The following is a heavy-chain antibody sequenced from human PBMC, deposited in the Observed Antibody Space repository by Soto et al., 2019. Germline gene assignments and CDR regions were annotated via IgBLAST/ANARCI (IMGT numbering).Heavy chain of an antibody. CDR2: IIPSFGTA. Sequence: SVKVSGKASGGTFSIYAISCVVQSPAQWLDWMGGIIPSFGTANYPQTFQGRVTITAYESTSTAYMAASSLRSDYTAVYYCARDLSGSYYDSRWFDPWGQGTLVTVSS. J-gene: IGHJ5*02. D-gene: IGHD1-26*01. V-gene: IGHV1-69*13. CDR3: ARDLSGSYYDSRWFDP. CDR1: GGTFSIYA.